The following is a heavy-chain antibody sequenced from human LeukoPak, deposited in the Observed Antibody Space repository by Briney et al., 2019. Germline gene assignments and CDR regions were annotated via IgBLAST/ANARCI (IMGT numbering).Heavy chain of an antibody. CDR2: INPNSGGT. J-gene: IGHJ4*02. Sequence: ASVKVSCKASGYTFTGYYMHWVRQAPGQGLEWMGWINPNSGGTNYAQKFQGWVTMTRDTSISTAYMELSSLRSEDTAVYYCARTDYYDSSGYSALDYWGQGTLVTVSS. D-gene: IGHD3-22*01. CDR3: ARTDYYDSSGYSALDY. V-gene: IGHV1-2*04. CDR1: GYTFTGYY.